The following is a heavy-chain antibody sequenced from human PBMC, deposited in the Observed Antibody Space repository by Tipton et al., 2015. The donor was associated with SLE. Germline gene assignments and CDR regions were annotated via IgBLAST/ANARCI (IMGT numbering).Heavy chain of an antibody. CDR3: AREISSGAFDY. CDR2: IKEDGSGK. J-gene: IGHJ4*02. D-gene: IGHD2-8*02. V-gene: IGHV3-7*01. CDR1: GLPFRNFW. Sequence: SLRLSCAASGLPFRNFWMSWVRQAPGKGLEWVANIKEDGSGKNYVDSVRGRFTISRDNAKDSMFLQMNNLRGEDTAQYYCAREISSGAFDYWGRGILVTVSS.